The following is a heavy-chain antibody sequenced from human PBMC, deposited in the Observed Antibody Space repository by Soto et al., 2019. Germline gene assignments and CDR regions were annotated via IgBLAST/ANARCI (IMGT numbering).Heavy chain of an antibody. Sequence: QVQLVESGGGLVKPGGSLRLSCAASGFTFSDYYMSWIRQAPGKGLEWVSYISSSSSYTNYADSVKGRFTISRDNAKNSLYLQMNSLRAEDTAVYYCARSRVPGYQDAFDIWGQGTMVTVSS. J-gene: IGHJ3*02. CDR1: GFTFSDYY. V-gene: IGHV3-11*06. D-gene: IGHD2-2*01. CDR3: ARSRVPGYQDAFDI. CDR2: ISSSSSYT.